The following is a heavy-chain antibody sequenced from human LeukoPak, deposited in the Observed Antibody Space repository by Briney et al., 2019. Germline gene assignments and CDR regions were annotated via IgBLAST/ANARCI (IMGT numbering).Heavy chain of an antibody. CDR3: ATLMKRDGMDV. CDR2: VNSDGTRT. J-gene: IGHJ6*02. V-gene: IGHV3-74*01. Sequence: GGSLRLSCAASEISFSSSWMHWVRQGPGKGLVWVSRVNSDGTRTNYADSVKGRFAISRDNAKNMLYLQMNSLRAEDTAVYYCATLMKRDGMDVWGQGTTVTVSS. D-gene: IGHD3-16*01. CDR1: EISFSSSW.